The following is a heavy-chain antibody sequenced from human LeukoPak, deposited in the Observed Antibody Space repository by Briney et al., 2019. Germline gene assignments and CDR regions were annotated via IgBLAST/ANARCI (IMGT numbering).Heavy chain of an antibody. CDR3: ARDIPSIAAAGMHDY. J-gene: IGHJ4*02. CDR1: RYTFTSYG. CDR2: ISAYNGST. D-gene: IGHD6-13*01. Sequence: GASVKPSCKPSRYTFTSYGISWVPQAPGHGLEGMGWISAYNGSTNYAQKLQGRVTMTTDTSTSTAYMELRSLRSDDTAVYYCARDIPSIAAAGMHDYWGQGTLVTVSS. V-gene: IGHV1-18*01.